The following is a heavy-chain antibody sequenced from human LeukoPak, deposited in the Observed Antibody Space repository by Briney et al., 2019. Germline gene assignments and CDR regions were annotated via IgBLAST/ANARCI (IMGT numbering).Heavy chain of an antibody. Sequence: PGGSLRLSCAASGFTFSDNYMSWIRQAPGKGLEWVSYITSSGTSLYYTDAVKGRFTTSRDNTKNSLYLQMNSLRAEDTAVDYCARGQGAVAGPFAYWGQGTLVTVSS. V-gene: IGHV3-11*01. CDR1: GFTFSDNY. CDR2: ITSSGTSL. CDR3: ARGQGAVAGPFAY. J-gene: IGHJ4*02. D-gene: IGHD6-19*01.